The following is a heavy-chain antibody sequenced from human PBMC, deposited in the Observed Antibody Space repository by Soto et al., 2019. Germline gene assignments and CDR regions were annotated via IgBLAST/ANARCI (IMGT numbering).Heavy chain of an antibody. D-gene: IGHD6-6*01. Sequence: SETLSLTCTVSGGSVSSGNYYWSWIRQPPGKGLEWIGFIYYTGSSSYNPSLKSRVTMSLDKSNNQFSLKLTSVTAADTAVYYCAREGQLGYWGQGTLVTVSS. CDR3: AREGQLGY. J-gene: IGHJ4*02. V-gene: IGHV4-61*01. CDR1: GGSVSSGNYY. CDR2: IYYTGSS.